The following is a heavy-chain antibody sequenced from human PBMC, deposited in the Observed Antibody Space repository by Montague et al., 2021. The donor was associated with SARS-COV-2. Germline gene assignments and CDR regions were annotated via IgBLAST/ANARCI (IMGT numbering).Heavy chain of an antibody. CDR3: ARVRAVPAAMRIFSLGRSYYGMDV. D-gene: IGHD2-2*01. CDR2: IYYSGST. CDR1: GGSISSYY. J-gene: IGHJ6*02. Sequence: SETLSLTCTVSGGSISSYYWSWIRQPPGKGLEWIGYIYYSGSTNYNPSLKSRVTISVDTSKNQFSLKLSSVTAADTAVYYRARVRAVPAAMRIFSLGRSYYGMDVWGQGTTVTVSS. V-gene: IGHV4-59*12.